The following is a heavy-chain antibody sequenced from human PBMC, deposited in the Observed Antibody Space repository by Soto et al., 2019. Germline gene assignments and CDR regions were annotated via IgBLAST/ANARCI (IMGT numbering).Heavy chain of an antibody. CDR3: ARAVYGSDFFKT. V-gene: IGHV4-31*03. Sequence: QVQLQESGPGLVRPSQTLSLTCTVSGASINTHDYYWTWIRQHPVKGLEWIGYIFSSGTSFNNPSLRSRLYISIDTSTNHFSLDLTSVTAADTAVYYCARAVYGSDFFKTWGPGSLGTVSS. J-gene: IGHJ5*02. D-gene: IGHD3-10*01. CDR2: IFSSGTS. CDR1: GASINTHDYY.